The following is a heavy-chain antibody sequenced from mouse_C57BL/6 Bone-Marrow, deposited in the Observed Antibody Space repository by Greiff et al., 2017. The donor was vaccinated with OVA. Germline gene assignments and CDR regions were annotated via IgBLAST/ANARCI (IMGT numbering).Heavy chain of an antibody. CDR1: GFTFSSYG. D-gene: IGHD2-4*01. Sequence: DVQLVESGGDLVKPGGSLKLSCAASGFTFSSYGMSWVRQTPDKRLEWVATISSGGSYTYYPDSVKGRFTISRDNAKNTLYLQMSSLKSEDTAMYYCARQGDYAYWGQGTTLTVSS. J-gene: IGHJ2*01. V-gene: IGHV5-6*01. CDR3: ARQGDYAY. CDR2: ISSGGSYT.